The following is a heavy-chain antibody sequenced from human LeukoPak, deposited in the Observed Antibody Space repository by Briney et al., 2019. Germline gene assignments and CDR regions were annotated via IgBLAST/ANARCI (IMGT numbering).Heavy chain of an antibody. V-gene: IGHV3-53*01. Sequence: PGGSLRLSCAASGFTVRSNYMSWVRQAPGKGLEWGSVIYSGGSTYYADSVKGRFTSSRDNSKNTLYLQMNSLRAEDTAVYYCARGIRQTLGTAGAFDIWGQGTMVTVSS. D-gene: IGHD7-27*01. CDR1: GFTVRSNY. CDR2: IYSGGST. CDR3: ARGIRQTLGTAGAFDI. J-gene: IGHJ3*02.